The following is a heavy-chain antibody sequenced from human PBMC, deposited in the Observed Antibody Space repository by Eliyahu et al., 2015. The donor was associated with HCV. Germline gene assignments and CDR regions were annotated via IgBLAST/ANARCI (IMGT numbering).Heavy chain of an antibody. V-gene: IGHV4-39*01. CDR3: ARLGSAQWFGELFYYYYGMDV. CDR2: IYYSGST. Sequence: QLQLQESGPGLVKPSXTLSLTCTVSGGSXXSXSYYWGWIRQPPGKGLEWIGSIYYSGSTYYNPSLKSRVTISVDTSKNQFSLNLSSVTAADTAVYYCARLGSAQWFGELFYYYYGMDVWGQGTTVTVSS. CDR1: GGSXXSXSYY. J-gene: IGHJ6*02. D-gene: IGHD3-10*01.